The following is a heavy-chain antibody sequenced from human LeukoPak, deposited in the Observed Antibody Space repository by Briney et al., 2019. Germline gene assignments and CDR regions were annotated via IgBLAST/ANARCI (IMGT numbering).Heavy chain of an antibody. J-gene: IGHJ5*02. CDR1: GGSISSSSFY. CDR2: MYYSGST. V-gene: IGHV4-39*07. Sequence: SETLSLTCTVSGGSISSSSFYWGWIRQPPGKGLEWIGTMYYSGSTYYSPSLYSRVTISVDTSKNQFSLKLSSVTAADTAVYYCARDAPIDYGGNSNWFDPWGQGTLVTVSS. D-gene: IGHD4-23*01. CDR3: ARDAPIDYGGNSNWFDP.